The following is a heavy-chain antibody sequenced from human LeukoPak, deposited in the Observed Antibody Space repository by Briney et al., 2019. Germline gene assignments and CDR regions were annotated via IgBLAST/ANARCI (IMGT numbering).Heavy chain of an antibody. CDR2: IVVGTGKK. CDR1: GFTFSGCA. J-gene: IGHJ3*02. V-gene: IGHV1-58*02. Sequence: ASVKVSCKASGFTFSGCAMQWLRQARGQRLEWIGWIVVGTGKKDYAQRFQERVTITTDMTTSTAYMELSSLRSEDTAVYYCAAGVDFTYGLTLGATALISDIWGQGTKVTVSA. CDR3: AAGVDFTYGLTLGATALISDI. D-gene: IGHD3-10*01.